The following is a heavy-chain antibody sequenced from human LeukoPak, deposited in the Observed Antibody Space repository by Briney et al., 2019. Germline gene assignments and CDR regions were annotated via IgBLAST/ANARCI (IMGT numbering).Heavy chain of an antibody. J-gene: IGHJ4*02. CDR3: YYAGY. CDR1: GYTFSSNE. V-gene: IGHV3-48*03. D-gene: IGHD3-3*01. CDR2: ISGSGSTI. Sequence: SCKASGYTFSSNELNWVRQAPGKGLEWVSYISGSGSTIYYADSVKGRFTISRDNAKNSLYLQMNSQRAEDTATYYCYYAGYWGQGTLVTVSS.